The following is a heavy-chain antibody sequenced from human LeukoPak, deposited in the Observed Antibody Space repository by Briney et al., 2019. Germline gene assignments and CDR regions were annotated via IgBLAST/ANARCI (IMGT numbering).Heavy chain of an antibody. CDR3: ARDGYSFGHDFDY. CDR1: GFTFSSYW. D-gene: IGHD5-18*01. V-gene: IGHV3-74*01. J-gene: IGHJ4*02. CDR2: IKGDGSST. Sequence: SGGSLRLSCAASGFTFSSYWMHWVRHTPGKGLVWVSRIKGDGSSTSYADSVKGRFTISRDNAKNTLYLQMNSLRAEDTAVYYCARDGYSFGHDFDYWGQGTLVTVS.